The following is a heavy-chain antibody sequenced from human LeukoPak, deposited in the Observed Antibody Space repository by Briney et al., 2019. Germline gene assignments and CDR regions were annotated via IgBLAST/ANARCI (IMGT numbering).Heavy chain of an antibody. CDR2: INHSGST. D-gene: IGHD6-19*01. J-gene: IGHJ4*02. V-gene: IGHV4-34*01. CDR1: GGSFSGYY. CDR3: ARRGSGWTHFDY. Sequence: PSETLSLTCAVYGGSFSGYYWSWIRQPPGKGLEWIGEINHSGSTNYNPSLKSRVTISVDTSKNQFSLKLSSVTAADTAVYYCARRGSGWTHFDYWGQGTLVTVSS.